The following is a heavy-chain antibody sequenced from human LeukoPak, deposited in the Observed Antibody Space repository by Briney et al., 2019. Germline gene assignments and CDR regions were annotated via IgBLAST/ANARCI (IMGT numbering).Heavy chain of an antibody. Sequence: GGSLRLSCLASGYTFSSYSINWVRQSPGKGLEWVANIKPDGSDKYYVDSARGRFTVSRDNAKNSAFLQMNSLRAEDTAIYYCATISAQTFDIWGQGTLVSVSS. CDR1: GYTFSSYS. CDR3: ATISAQTFDI. V-gene: IGHV3-7*01. J-gene: IGHJ3*02. CDR2: IKPDGSDK. D-gene: IGHD5-24*01.